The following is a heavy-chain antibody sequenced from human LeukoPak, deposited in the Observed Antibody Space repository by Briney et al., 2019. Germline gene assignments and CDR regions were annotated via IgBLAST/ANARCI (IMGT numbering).Heavy chain of an antibody. Sequence: PVGSLRLSCTASGFSFSTYGMDWVRQAPGKGLEWVAFIRYDGSNKYYPDSVKGRFTISRDNSQNTLYLQMNSLRADDTAVYYCARKNYFDSTAYSTLGYWGQGTLVTVSS. CDR1: GFSFSTYG. D-gene: IGHD3-22*01. V-gene: IGHV3-30*02. CDR3: ARKNYFDSTAYSTLGY. J-gene: IGHJ4*02. CDR2: IRYDGSNK.